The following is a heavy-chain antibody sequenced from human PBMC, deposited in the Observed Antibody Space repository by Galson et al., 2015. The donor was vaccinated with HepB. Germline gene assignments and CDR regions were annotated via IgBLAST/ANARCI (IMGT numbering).Heavy chain of an antibody. V-gene: IGHV4-39*01. J-gene: IGHJ5*02. D-gene: IGHD2-15*01. CDR2: IYYSGST. CDR1: GGSISSSSYY. CDR3: ARLRGGYCSGGSCYGFNNWFDP. Sequence: ETLSLTCTVSGGSISSSSYYWGWIRQPPGKGLEWIGSIYYSGSTYYNPSLKSRVTISVDTSKNQFSLKLSSVTAADTAVYYCARLRGGYCSGGSCYGFNNWFDPWGQGTLVTVSS.